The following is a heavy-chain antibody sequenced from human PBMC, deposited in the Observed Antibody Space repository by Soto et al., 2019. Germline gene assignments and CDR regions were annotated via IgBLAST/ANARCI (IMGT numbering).Heavy chain of an antibody. CDR3: ARVKESLSSSFDY. CDR1: GGSISSYY. CDR2: IYYSGST. J-gene: IGHJ4*02. Sequence: ETLSLTCTVSGGSISSYYWSWIRQPPGKGLEWIGYIYYSGSTNYNPSLKSRVTISVDTSKNQFSLKLSSVTAADTAVYYCARVKESLSSSFDYWGQGTLVTVSS. D-gene: IGHD6-13*01. V-gene: IGHV4-59*01.